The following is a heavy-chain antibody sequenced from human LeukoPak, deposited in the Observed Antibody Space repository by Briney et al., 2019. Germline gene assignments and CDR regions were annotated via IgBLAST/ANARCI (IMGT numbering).Heavy chain of an antibody. V-gene: IGHV4-59*08. CDR3: ATHDYGGTYDY. CDR2: VYYSGST. J-gene: IGHJ4*02. D-gene: IGHD4-17*01. Sequence: PSETLSLTCTISGGSISIYYWSWIRQPTGKGLEWIGYVYYSGSTNYSPSLKSRVTISIDTSKNQFSLKLRSVTAADTAVYYCATHDYGGTYDYWGQGTLVTVSS. CDR1: GGSISIYY.